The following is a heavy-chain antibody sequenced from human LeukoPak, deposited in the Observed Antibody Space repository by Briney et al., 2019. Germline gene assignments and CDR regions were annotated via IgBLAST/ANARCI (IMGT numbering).Heavy chain of an antibody. CDR2: INTNTGNP. CDR1: GYTFTSYA. Sequence: ASVTVSCTASGYTFTSYAMNWVRQAPGQGLEWMGWINTNTGNPTYAQGFTGRFVFSLDTSVSTAYLQISSLKAEDTAVYYCARTVRGVIITGYWFDPWGQGTLVTVSS. D-gene: IGHD3-10*01. CDR3: ARTVRGVIITGYWFDP. V-gene: IGHV7-4-1*02. J-gene: IGHJ5*02.